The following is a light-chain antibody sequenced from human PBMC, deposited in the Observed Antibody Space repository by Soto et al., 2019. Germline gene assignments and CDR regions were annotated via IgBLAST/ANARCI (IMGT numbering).Light chain of an antibody. V-gene: IGKV3-11*01. CDR3: QLRSNWPPSLT. CDR2: DAS. Sequence: EIVLTQSPDTLSVSPGERVTLSCRASQSISNYLAWHQQKPGQAPRLLIYDASNRATGIPARFSGSGSGTDFTLTIISLEPEDVAVYYCQLRSNWPPSLTFGGGTRVEI. J-gene: IGKJ4*01. CDR1: QSISNY.